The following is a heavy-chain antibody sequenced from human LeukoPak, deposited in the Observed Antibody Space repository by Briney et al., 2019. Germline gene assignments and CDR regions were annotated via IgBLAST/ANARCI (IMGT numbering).Heavy chain of an antibody. J-gene: IGHJ4*02. CDR2: IYYSGST. D-gene: IGHD5-18*01. CDR3: ARARDFGNSYGRLYFDY. CDR1: GGSISSSSYY. Sequence: SQTLSLTCTVSGGSISSSSYYWGWIRQPPGKGLEWIGSIYYSGSTYYNPSLKSRVTISVDTSKSQFSLQLSSVTAADTDVYYCARARDFGNSYGRLYFDYWGQGTLVTVSS. V-gene: IGHV4-39*07.